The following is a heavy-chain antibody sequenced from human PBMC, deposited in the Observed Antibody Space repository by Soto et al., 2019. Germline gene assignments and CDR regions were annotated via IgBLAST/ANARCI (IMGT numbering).Heavy chain of an antibody. D-gene: IGHD1-26*01. CDR3: ARDSPGGSFPYYGMDV. CDR1: GGSISSSNW. Sequence: ASETLSLTCAVSGGSISSSNWWSWVRQPPGKGLEWIGEIYHSGSTNYNPSLKSRVTISVDKSKNQFSLKLSSVTAADTAVYYCARDSPGGSFPYYGMDVWGQGTTVTVSS. J-gene: IGHJ6*02. V-gene: IGHV4-4*02. CDR2: IYHSGST.